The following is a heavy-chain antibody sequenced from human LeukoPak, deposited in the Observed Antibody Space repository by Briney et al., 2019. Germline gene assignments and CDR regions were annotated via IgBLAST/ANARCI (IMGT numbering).Heavy chain of an antibody. Sequence: GGSLRLSCAASGFTFSSYGMHWVRQAPGKGLEWVAFIRYDGSNKYYADSVKGRFTISRDNSKNTLYLQMNSLRAEDTAVYYCARAPLMVVVITTTYDAFDIWGQGTMVTVSS. CDR1: GFTFSSYG. J-gene: IGHJ3*02. CDR3: ARAPLMVVVITTTYDAFDI. CDR2: IRYDGSNK. V-gene: IGHV3-30*02. D-gene: IGHD3-22*01.